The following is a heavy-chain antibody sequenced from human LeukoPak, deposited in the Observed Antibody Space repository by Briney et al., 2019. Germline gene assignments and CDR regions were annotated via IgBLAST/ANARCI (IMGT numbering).Heavy chain of an antibody. J-gene: IGHJ4*02. D-gene: IGHD6-19*01. Sequence: PGGSLRLSCAASGFTFSSYAMSWVRQAPGKGLEWVSAISGSVGSTYYADSVKGRVTISRDNSKNTLYLQMNSLRAEDTAVYYCAKRNRIAVAGSVFDYWGQGTLVTVSS. CDR2: ISGSVGST. CDR1: GFTFSSYA. CDR3: AKRNRIAVAGSVFDY. V-gene: IGHV3-23*01.